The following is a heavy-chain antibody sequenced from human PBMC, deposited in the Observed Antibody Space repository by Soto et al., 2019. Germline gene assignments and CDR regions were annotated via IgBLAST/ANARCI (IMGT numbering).Heavy chain of an antibody. CDR3: ARESAEVTIFGVVPNWFDS. CDR1: GGSFSGYY. J-gene: IGHJ5*01. CDR2: INHSGST. V-gene: IGHV4-34*01. Sequence: ETLSLTCAVYGGSFSGYYWSWIRQPPGKGLEWIGEINHSGSTNYNPSLKSRVTISVDTSKNQFSRKLSSVTAADTAVYYCARESAEVTIFGVVPNWFDSWGQGTLVTVSS. D-gene: IGHD3-3*01.